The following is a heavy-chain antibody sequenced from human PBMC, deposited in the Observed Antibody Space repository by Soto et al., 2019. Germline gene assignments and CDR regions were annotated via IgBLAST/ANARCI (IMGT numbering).Heavy chain of an antibody. J-gene: IGHJ4*02. Sequence: QVQLVQSGAEVKKPGSSVKVSCKASGGTFSSYAISWVRQAPGQGLEWMGGIIPIFGTANYAQKFQGRVTITADESTSTAYMELGSRRSEGTAVYYCARDEDDSSGYGPCDYWGQGTLVTVSS. CDR3: ARDEDDSSGYGPCDY. D-gene: IGHD3-22*01. CDR1: GGTFSSYA. CDR2: IIPIFGTA. V-gene: IGHV1-69*01.